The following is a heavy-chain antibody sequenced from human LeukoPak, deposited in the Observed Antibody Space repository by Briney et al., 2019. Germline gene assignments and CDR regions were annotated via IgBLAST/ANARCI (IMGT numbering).Heavy chain of an antibody. CDR2: ISAYNGNT. V-gene: IGHV1-8*01. Sequence: ASVKVSCKASGYTFISSGISWVRQAPGQGLEWMGWISAYNGNTNYAQKFQGRVTITRNTSIGTAFMELSSLRSEDTAVYYCARGNRGVILTAMRGNWFDAWGQGTLVTVSS. D-gene: IGHD2-21*02. CDR3: ARGNRGVILTAMRGNWFDA. J-gene: IGHJ5*02. CDR1: GYTFISSG.